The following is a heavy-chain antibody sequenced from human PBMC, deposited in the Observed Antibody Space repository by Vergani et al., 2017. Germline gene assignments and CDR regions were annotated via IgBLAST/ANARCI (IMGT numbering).Heavy chain of an antibody. J-gene: IGHJ5*02. D-gene: IGHD2-2*01. V-gene: IGHV1-69*18. Sequence: QVQLVQSGAEVKKPGASVKVSCKASGYTFTSYYMHWVRQAPGQGLEWMGRIIPIFGTANYAQKFQGRVTITADESTRTAYMELSSLRSEDTAVYYCARELRGIVVVPENWFDPWGQGTLVTVSS. CDR3: ARELRGIVVVPENWFDP. CDR2: IIPIFGTA. CDR1: GYTFTSYY.